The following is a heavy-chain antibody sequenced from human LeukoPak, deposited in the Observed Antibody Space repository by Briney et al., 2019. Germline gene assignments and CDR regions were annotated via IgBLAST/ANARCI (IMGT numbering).Heavy chain of an antibody. CDR1: GYTFTNYD. V-gene: IGHV1-8*03. Sequence: ASVKVSCKASGYTFTNYDVNWVRQATGQGLEWMGWMNPKSNNRGYAQKFQGRVTITTDTSISTAYTELSGLRSDDTAVYYCTRGLKGNYYSGSGTYRWFAPWGQGTLVTVSS. CDR2: MNPKSNNR. J-gene: IGHJ5*02. D-gene: IGHD3-10*01. CDR3: TRGLKGNYYSGSGTYRWFAP.